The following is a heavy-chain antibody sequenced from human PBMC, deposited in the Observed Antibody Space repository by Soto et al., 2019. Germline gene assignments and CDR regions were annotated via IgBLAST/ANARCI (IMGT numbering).Heavy chain of an antibody. V-gene: IGHV1-18*01. D-gene: IGHD3-10*01. CDR3: ARVRYGGY. CDR1: GYTFTSYG. J-gene: IGHJ4*02. CDR2: SSAHNGNT. Sequence: QVHLVQSGAEVKKPGASVKVSCKASGYTFTSYGITWVRPAPGQGLEWMGWSSAHNGNTDYAQKLQGRVIVTRDTCTSTAYMELRCLRVDGTDVYYCARVRYGGYCGQGARVTVSS.